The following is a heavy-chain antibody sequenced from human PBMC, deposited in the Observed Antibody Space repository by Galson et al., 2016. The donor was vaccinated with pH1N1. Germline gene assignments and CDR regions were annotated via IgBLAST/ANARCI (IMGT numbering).Heavy chain of an antibody. CDR1: GGSLSSSSYY. J-gene: IGHJ3*02. CDR2: IYYNGST. CDR3: ARTQGFDAFDI. V-gene: IGHV4-39*01. Sequence: ETLSLTCTVSGGSLSSSSYYWGWIRQPPGKGLEWIANIYYNGSTYYNPSLKSRVTISVDTSKNQFSLKLSSVTAADTAVYYCARTQGFDAFDIWGQGTMVTVSS.